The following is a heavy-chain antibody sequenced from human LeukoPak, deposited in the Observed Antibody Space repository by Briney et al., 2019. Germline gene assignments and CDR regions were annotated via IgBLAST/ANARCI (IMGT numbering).Heavy chain of an antibody. D-gene: IGHD3-10*01. J-gene: IGHJ4*02. CDR1: GFMFNNFG. CDR2: IWYDGSTK. Sequence: PGRSLRLSCTASGFMFNNFGMHWVRQAPGKGLEWVAVIWYDGSTKYYADSVKGRFTISRDNSKNTLFLQMHSLRAEDTAVYYCASAFYSGYTAGVDYWGQGTLVTVSS. V-gene: IGHV3-33*08. CDR3: ASAFYSGYTAGVDY.